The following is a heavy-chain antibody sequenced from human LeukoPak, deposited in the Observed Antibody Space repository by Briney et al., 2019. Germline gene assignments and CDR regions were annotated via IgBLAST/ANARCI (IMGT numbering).Heavy chain of an antibody. Sequence: GGSLRLSCAASGFTFSGYWMHWVRQAPGKGLVWVSRIDSDGSSARYADSVKDRFTISRDNAKNTLYLQMNSLRAEDTAVYYCARDTTLGMGNLWGRGTGVSVS. CDR1: GFTFSGYW. D-gene: IGHD1-26*01. CDR3: ARDTTLGMGNL. V-gene: IGHV3-74*01. J-gene: IGHJ2*01. CDR2: IDSDGSSA.